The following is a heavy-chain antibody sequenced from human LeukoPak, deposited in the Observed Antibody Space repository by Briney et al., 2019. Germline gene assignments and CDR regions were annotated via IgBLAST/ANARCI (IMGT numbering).Heavy chain of an antibody. CDR1: RFTFSDYY. Sequence: PGGSLRLSCAASRFTFSDYYMSWIRQAPGKGLEWISYISGTGSVIYYADSVKGRFTISRDNAKNSLYLQMNSLRAEDTAVYYCAKDDSGYYKGVDYWGQGTQVTVSS. D-gene: IGHD3-3*01. CDR3: AKDDSGYYKGVDY. CDR2: ISGTGSVI. J-gene: IGHJ4*02. V-gene: IGHV3-11*01.